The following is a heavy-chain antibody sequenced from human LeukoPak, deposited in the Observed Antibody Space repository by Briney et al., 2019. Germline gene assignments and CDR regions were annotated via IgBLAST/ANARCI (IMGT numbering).Heavy chain of an antibody. Sequence: GGSLRLSCLTSGFTLSTNAMSWVRQAPGKGLEWISGISGSGASTYYADSVKGRFTISRDDSRNTLYLQMNSLRGDDTAVYYCAKDVGKWESLHFFDYRGQGTLVTVSS. J-gene: IGHJ4*02. CDR2: ISGSGAST. CDR1: GFTLSTNA. D-gene: IGHD1-26*01. V-gene: IGHV3-23*01. CDR3: AKDVGKWESLHFFDY.